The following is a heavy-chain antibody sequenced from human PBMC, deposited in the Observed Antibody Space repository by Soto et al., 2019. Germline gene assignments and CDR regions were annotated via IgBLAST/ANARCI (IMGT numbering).Heavy chain of an antibody. CDR3: ARSTYYYDSSGPFDI. V-gene: IGHV1-18*04. J-gene: IGHJ3*02. CDR1: GYTFTSYG. D-gene: IGHD3-22*01. Sequence: VASVKVSCKASGYTFTSYGISWVRQAPGQGLEWMGWISAYNGNTNYAQKLQGRVTMTTDTSTSTAYMELRSLRSDDTAVYYCARSTYYYDSSGPFDIWGQGTMVTVSS. CDR2: ISAYNGNT.